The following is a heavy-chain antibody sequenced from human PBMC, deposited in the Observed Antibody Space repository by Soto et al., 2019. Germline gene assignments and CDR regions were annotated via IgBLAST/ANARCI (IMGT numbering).Heavy chain of an antibody. CDR2: TYYRSKWYN. CDR1: GDSVSSNSSA. Sequence: PSQTRSLTFVISGDSVSSNSSAWNWIRQSPSRVLEWLGRTYYRSKWYNDYAVSVKSRITINPDTSKNQFSLQLNSVTPEDTAVYYCARERYCSSTSCYLLQNNWFDPWGQGTMLTV. CDR3: ARERYCSSTSCYLLQNNWFDP. J-gene: IGHJ5*02. D-gene: IGHD2-2*01. V-gene: IGHV6-1*01.